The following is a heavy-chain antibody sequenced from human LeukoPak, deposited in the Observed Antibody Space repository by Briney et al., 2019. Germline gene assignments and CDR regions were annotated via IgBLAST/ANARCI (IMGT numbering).Heavy chain of an antibody. CDR1: GGSISSGDYY. V-gene: IGHV4-39*07. J-gene: IGHJ5*02. CDR2: IYQSGST. Sequence: PSETLSLTCTVSGGSISSGDYYWSWIRQPPGKGLEWIGSIYQSGSTYYNPSLKSRVTISVDTSKNQFSLKLSSVTAADTAVYYCARVPGPNWFDPWGQGTLVTVSS. CDR3: ARVPGPNWFDP.